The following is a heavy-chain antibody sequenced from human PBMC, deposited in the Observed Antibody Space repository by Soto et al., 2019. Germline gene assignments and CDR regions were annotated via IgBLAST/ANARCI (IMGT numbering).Heavy chain of an antibody. Sequence: SVKVSCKASGCTFSSYAISWVRQAPGQGLEWMGGIIPIFGTANYAQKFQGRVTITADKSTSTAYMELSSLRSEDTAVYYCASKAVKRNFEYWGQGTLVIVSS. CDR3: ASKAVKRNFEY. CDR1: GCTFSSYA. D-gene: IGHD4-17*01. J-gene: IGHJ4*02. CDR2: IIPIFGTA. V-gene: IGHV1-69*06.